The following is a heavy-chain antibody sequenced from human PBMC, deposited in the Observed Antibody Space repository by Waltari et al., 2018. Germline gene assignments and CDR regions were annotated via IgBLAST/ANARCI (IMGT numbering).Heavy chain of an antibody. D-gene: IGHD2-15*01. V-gene: IGHV1-2*02. CDR2: IKPNSGST. J-gene: IGHJ4*02. CDR1: GSSFTGTL. CDR3: ATKGVVLPATFDY. Sequence: QVQLVQSGAELREPGASVEVSCKASGSSFTGTLIHWVRQAPGQGLGWMGGIKPNSGSTNSAQKFQGRVTMTRDTSISTAYVELSSLRIDDTAVYYCATKGVVLPATFDYWGQGTLVTVSS.